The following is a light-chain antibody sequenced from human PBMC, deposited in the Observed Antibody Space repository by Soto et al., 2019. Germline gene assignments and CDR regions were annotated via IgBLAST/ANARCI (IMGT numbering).Light chain of an antibody. Sequence: EIVMTQSPATLSVSPGERATLSCRASQSVSSNLACYQQKPGQAPRLLIYGASTRATGIPARCSGSGSGTEFTLTISSLQSEDFAVYYCQQYNNWPRTFGGGTKVEIK. CDR2: GAS. J-gene: IGKJ4*01. CDR1: QSVSSN. V-gene: IGKV3-15*01. CDR3: QQYNNWPRT.